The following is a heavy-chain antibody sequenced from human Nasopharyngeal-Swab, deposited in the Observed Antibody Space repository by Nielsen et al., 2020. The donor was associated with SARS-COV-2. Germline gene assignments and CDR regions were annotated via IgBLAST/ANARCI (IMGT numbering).Heavy chain of an antibody. J-gene: IGHJ3*01. CDR3: VRGVVPGDAAAFDP. V-gene: IGHV3-74*01. CDR1: GFTFSAYW. Sequence: GESLKISCAASGFTFSAYWMHWVRQAPGKGLVWVSRLTFDGSTTDYADSAKGRFTISRDNAKSTLYLQMNSLRVDDTAVYYCVRGVVPGDAAAFDPWGQGTMVTVSS. CDR2: LTFDGSTT. D-gene: IGHD2-15*01.